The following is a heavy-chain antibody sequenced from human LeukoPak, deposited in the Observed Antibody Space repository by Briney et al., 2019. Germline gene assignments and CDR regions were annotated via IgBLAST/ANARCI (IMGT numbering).Heavy chain of an antibody. V-gene: IGHV1-2*02. CDR1: GYTFTAYY. CDR3: ARVSCGGGNCYMSNWFDS. D-gene: IGHD2-15*01. J-gene: IGHJ5*01. Sequence: ASVKVTSKASGYTFTAYYIHWVRQAPGQGLEWMGWINPNSGGTNYGEKFQGRVTMTRDTSLSSAYLELSSLRSDDTALYYCARVSCGGGNCYMSNWFDSWGQGTLVTVSS. CDR2: INPNSGGT.